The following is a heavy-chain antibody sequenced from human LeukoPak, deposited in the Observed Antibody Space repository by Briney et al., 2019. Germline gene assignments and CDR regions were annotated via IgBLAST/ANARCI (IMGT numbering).Heavy chain of an antibody. CDR2: INHSGST. CDR3: ARDLIQLPAAIFGCWFDP. V-gene: IGHV4-34*01. D-gene: IGHD2-2*02. J-gene: IGHJ5*02. CDR1: GGSFSGYY. Sequence: PSETLSLTCAVYGGSFSGYYWSWIRQPPGKGLEWIGEINHSGSTNYNPSLKSRVTISVDTSKNQFSLKLSSVTAADTAVYYCARDLIQLPAAIFGCWFDPWGQGTLVTVSS.